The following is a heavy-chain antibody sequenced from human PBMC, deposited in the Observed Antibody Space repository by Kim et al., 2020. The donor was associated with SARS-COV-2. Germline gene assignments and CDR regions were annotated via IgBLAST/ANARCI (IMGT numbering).Heavy chain of an antibody. D-gene: IGHD3-10*01. CDR3: AKSGGSGGLSFDY. J-gene: IGHJ4*02. V-gene: IGHV3-23*03. Sequence: GGSLRLSCAASGFIFSSYAMSWVRQAPGKGLEWVSGVFGDATGTYYTDSVKGRFTISRDNSNTTLYLQMNSLRAEVTAVYYCAKSGGSGGLSFDYWGQG. CDR1: GFIFSSYA. CDR2: VFGDATGT.